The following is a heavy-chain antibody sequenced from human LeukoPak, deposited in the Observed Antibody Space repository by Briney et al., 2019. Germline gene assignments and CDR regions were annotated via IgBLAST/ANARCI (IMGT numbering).Heavy chain of an antibody. J-gene: IGHJ4*02. CDR3: ARAIYDSSGYYHQFYY. V-gene: IGHV4-39*07. CDR1: GGSISSSSDY. D-gene: IGHD3-22*01. CDR2: VYYSGST. Sequence: SETLSLTCTVSGGSISSSSDYWGWIRQPPGKGLEWIGNVYYSGSTYYNPSLKSRVTISVETSKNQFSLKLSSVTAAGTAVYYCARAIYDSSGYYHQFYYWGQGTLVTVSS.